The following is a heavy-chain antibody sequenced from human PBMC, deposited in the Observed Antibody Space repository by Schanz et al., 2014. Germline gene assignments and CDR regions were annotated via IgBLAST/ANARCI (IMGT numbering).Heavy chain of an antibody. J-gene: IGHJ4*02. Sequence: EVQLVESGGGVVRPGGSLRLSCAASGFGFDDYAMSWVRQAPGKGLEWVSHINSDGTTTTYADSVKGRFTISRDNAKNSLYLQMNSLRAEDTAVYYCARDKGGLIPFDYWGQGTLXAVSS. V-gene: IGHV3-20*04. D-gene: IGHD2-15*01. CDR2: INSDGTTT. CDR3: ARDKGGLIPFDY. CDR1: GFGFDDYA.